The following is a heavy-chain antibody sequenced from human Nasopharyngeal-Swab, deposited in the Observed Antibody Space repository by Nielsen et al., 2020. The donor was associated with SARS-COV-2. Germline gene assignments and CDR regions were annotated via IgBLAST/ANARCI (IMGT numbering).Heavy chain of an antibody. V-gene: IGHV4-34*01. CDR1: GGSFSGYY. CDR2: INHSGST. Sequence: SETLSLTCAVYGGSFSGYYWSWIRQPPGKGLEWIGEINHSGSTNSNPSLKSRVTISVDTSKNQFSLKLSSVTAADTAVYYCARRRSITIFGVVIEPRYYMDVWGKGTTVTVSS. J-gene: IGHJ6*03. D-gene: IGHD3-3*01. CDR3: ARRRSITIFGVVIEPRYYMDV.